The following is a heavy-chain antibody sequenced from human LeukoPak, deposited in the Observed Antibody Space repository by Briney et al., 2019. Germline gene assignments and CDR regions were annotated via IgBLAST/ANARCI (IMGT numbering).Heavy chain of an antibody. D-gene: IGHD5-24*01. J-gene: IGHJ4*02. V-gene: IGHV5-51*01. CDR1: GYSFTNYW. CDR2: IYPGDSEN. CDR3: ARLRPRGNCFVY. Sequence: GESLKISCKGSGYSFTNYWIGWVRQMPGKGLEWMGTIYPGDSENRFSPSFQGQVTFSADKSISTAYLQWSSLKASDTAMYYCARLRPRGNCFVYWGQGTLVTVSS.